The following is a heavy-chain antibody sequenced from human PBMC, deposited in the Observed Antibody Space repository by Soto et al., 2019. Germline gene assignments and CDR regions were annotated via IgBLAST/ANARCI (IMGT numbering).Heavy chain of an antibody. CDR2: TYYRSKWYN. V-gene: IGHV6-1*01. J-gene: IGHJ3*02. CDR3: ARSRSAWGHALDI. Sequence: QVQLQQSGPGLVKPSQTLSLTCAISGDSVSSNSAAWNWIRQSPSRGLEWLGKTYYRSKWYNDYAVSVKSRXTXTXDXXKNQFSLQLDSVTPEDTAVYYCARSRSAWGHALDIWGQGTVVTVSS. CDR1: GDSVSSNSAA. D-gene: IGHD3-3*01.